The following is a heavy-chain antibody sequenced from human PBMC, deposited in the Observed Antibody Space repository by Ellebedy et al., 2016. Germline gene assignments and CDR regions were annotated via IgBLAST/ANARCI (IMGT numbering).Heavy chain of an antibody. Sequence: GGSLRLSCAASGFTFSSYAMSWVRQAPGKGLEWVSAISGSGGSTYYADSVKGRFTISRDNSKNTLYLQMNSLRAEDTAVYYCASQKWELLAMDYWGQGALVIVSS. V-gene: IGHV3-23*01. CDR1: GFTFSSYA. CDR2: ISGSGGST. J-gene: IGHJ4*02. CDR3: ASQKWELLAMDY. D-gene: IGHD1-26*01.